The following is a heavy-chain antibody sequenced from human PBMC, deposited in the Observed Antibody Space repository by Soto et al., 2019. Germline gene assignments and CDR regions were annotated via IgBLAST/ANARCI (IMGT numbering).Heavy chain of an antibody. V-gene: IGHV3-30-3*01. D-gene: IGHD7-27*01. CDR2: ISYDGSNK. CDR3: ARRLHPVTGDLKDY. CDR1: GFTFSSYA. Sequence: QVQLVESGGGVVQPGRSLRLSCAASGFTFSSYAMHWVRQAPGKGLEWVAVISYDGSNKYYADSVKGRFTISRDNSKNTLYLKMNSLRAEDTAVYYCARRLHPVTGDLKDYWGQGTLVTVSS. J-gene: IGHJ4*02.